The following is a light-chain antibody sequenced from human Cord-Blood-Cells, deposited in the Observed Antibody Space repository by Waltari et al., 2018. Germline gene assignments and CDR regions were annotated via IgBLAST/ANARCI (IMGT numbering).Light chain of an antibody. J-gene: IGLJ1*01. CDR1: SSNIGNNY. V-gene: IGLV1-51*02. Sequence: QSVLTQPPSVSAAPGQKVTISCSGSSSNIGNNYVSWYQQLPGTAPKLLIYENNKPPSGIPDRFSGSKSGTSATLGITGLQTGDEADYYCGTWDSSLSAGVFGTGTKVTVL. CDR2: ENN. CDR3: GTWDSSLSAGV.